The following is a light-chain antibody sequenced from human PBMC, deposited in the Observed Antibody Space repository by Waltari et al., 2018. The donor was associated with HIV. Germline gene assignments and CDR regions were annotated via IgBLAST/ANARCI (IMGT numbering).Light chain of an antibody. J-gene: IGLJ2*01. CDR3: YSTNIRGNHRL. Sequence: SYELTQAPSVSVSPAQTARITCSGDALPKEYASWYQQKSGQAPVLVIYEDTKRPSGIPERFSGSSSGTMATLTISGAQVEDEADYYCYSTNIRGNHRLFGGGTKLTVL. CDR2: EDT. V-gene: IGLV3-10*01. CDR1: ALPKEY.